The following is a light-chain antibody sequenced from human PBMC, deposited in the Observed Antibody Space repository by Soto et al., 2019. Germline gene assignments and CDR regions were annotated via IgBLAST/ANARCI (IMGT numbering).Light chain of an antibody. J-gene: IGLJ2*01. V-gene: IGLV1-47*01. Sequence: QSVLTQPPSASGTPGQRVTISCSGTSSSIESNYVYWYQQLPGTAPRLLIYRNNQRTSGFPDRFSGSKSGTSASLAISALRSEDEADYYCTVWDDSLRGRLFGGGTKLTVL. CDR2: RNN. CDR3: TVWDDSLRGRL. CDR1: SSSIESNY.